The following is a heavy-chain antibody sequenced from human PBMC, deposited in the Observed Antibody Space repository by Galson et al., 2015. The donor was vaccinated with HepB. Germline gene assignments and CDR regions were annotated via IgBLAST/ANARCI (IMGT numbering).Heavy chain of an antibody. J-gene: IGHJ4*02. CDR1: GFTFSSYA. CDR2: ISGGGTGT. V-gene: IGHV3-23*01. Sequence: SLRLSCAASGFTFSSYAMSWVRQAPGKGLEWVSTISGGGTGTYYADSVKGRFSVSRDNSRNTLYLQMDSLRAEDTAVFYCAKGEGYHYFHYWGQGTLVSVSS. CDR3: AKGEGYHYFHY. D-gene: IGHD5-12*01.